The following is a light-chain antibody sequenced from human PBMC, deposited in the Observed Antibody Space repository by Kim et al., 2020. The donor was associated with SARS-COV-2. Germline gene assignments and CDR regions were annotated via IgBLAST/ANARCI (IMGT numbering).Light chain of an antibody. CDR3: QKYNTAPWT. CDR2: AAS. CDR1: QGISNY. J-gene: IGKJ1*01. V-gene: IGKV1-27*01. Sequence: SAVGDGVTISCRASQGISNYLAWYQQKPGQAPKLLIYAASALQFGVSSRFNGSGSGTDFTLTISDLQPEDVATYYCQKYNTAPWTFDHGTKVDIK.